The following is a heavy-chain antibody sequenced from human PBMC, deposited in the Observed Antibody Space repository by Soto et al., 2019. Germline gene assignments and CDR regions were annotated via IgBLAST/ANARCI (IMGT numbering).Heavy chain of an antibody. Sequence: EVQLVESGGGLVQPGRSLRLSCTASGFTFDDYAMHWVRQAPGKGLEWVSGINWNSDTIGYADSVKGRFTISRDTAKKSLFPQMNSLRTEDTGLYYCAKGSSSWYEVPLDYWGQGTLVTVSS. CDR1: GFTFDDYA. V-gene: IGHV3-9*01. J-gene: IGHJ4*02. CDR2: INWNSDTI. CDR3: AKGSSSWYEVPLDY. D-gene: IGHD6-13*01.